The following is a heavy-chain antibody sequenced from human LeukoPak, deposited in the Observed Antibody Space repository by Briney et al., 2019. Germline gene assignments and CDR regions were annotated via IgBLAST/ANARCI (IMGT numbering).Heavy chain of an antibody. V-gene: IGHV1-2*02. D-gene: IGHD5-24*01. CDR2: INPNSGGT. CDR3: ARVEMATSNFDY. CDR1: GYTFTGYY. Sequence: ASVKVSCKASGYTFTGYYMHWVRQAPGQGLEWMGWINPNSGGTNYAQKFQGRVTMTRDTSISTAYMELSRLRSDDTAVYYCARVEMATSNFDYWGQGTLVTVSS. J-gene: IGHJ4*02.